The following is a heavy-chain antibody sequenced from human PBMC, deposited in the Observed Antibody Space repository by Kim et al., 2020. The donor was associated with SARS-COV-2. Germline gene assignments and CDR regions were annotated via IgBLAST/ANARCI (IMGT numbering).Heavy chain of an antibody. Sequence: SETLSLTCAVYGGSFSGYYWSWIRQPPGKGLEWMGEINHSGSTNYNPSLKSRVTISVDTSKNQFSLKLSSVTAADTAVYYFARGGYDFWSGSVRAFDIWGQGTMVTVSS. CDR2: INHSGST. D-gene: IGHD3-3*01. V-gene: IGHV4-34*01. CDR3: ARGGYDFWSGSVRAFDI. CDR1: GGSFSGYY. J-gene: IGHJ3*02.